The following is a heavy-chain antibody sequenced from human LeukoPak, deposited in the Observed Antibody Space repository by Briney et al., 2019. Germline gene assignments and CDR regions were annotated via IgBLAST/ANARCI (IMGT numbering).Heavy chain of an antibody. J-gene: IGHJ4*02. V-gene: IGHV1-46*01. CDR2: INPSGGST. D-gene: IGHD2/OR15-2a*01. CDR3: VKDLRSDFMGVLSRYLSY. CDR1: GYTFTSYY. Sequence: ASVKVSCKASGYTFTSYYMHWVRQAPGQGLEWMGIINPSGGSTSYAQKFQGRVTMTRDTSTSTVYMELSSLRAEDTAVYLCVKDLRSDFMGVLSRYLSYWGQGTLVTVSS.